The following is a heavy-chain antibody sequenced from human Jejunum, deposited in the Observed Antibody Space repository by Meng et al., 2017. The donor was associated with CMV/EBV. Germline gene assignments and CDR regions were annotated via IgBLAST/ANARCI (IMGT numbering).Heavy chain of an antibody. CDR1: W. D-gene: IGHD3-10*01. CDR3: ARDTYGSPLPGVNFDY. CDR2: RKKDGRER. Sequence: WMTGDGQAPGVGMECGANRKKDGRERQYVDSVRGRSSICRDYAQNSLSLQKNSLRAEDTAVDYCARDTYGSPLPGVNFDYWGQGALVTVSS. J-gene: IGHJ4*02. V-gene: IGHV3-7*01.